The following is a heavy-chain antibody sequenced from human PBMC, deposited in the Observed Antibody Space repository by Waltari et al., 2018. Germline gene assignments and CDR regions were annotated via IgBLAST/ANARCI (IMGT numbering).Heavy chain of an antibody. J-gene: IGHJ6*02. CDR1: GFTFSNHG. V-gene: IGHV3-30*18. CDR2: IVYDGSQK. D-gene: IGHD3-10*02. CDR3: AKDRLSDARGTYSFGTDV. Sequence: QVQLVESGGGVVQPGRSLRLSCAVSGFTFSNHGMHWVRQAPGKWLEWVAVIVYDGSQKYYADSVKGRFTISRDNSKSTMYLQMNSLRSDDTAVYFCAKDRLSDARGTYSFGTDVWGQGTTVTVS.